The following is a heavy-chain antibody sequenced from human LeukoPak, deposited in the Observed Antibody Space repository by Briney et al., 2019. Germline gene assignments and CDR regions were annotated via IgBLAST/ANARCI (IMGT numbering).Heavy chain of an antibody. CDR2: IKYDGREK. J-gene: IGHJ3*02. V-gene: IGHV3-7*01. Sequence: GGSLRLSCAASGFTFSDYWMSWVRQAPGKGPEWVANIKYDGREKWYVDSVKGRFTISRDNSKNTLYLQMNSLRAEDTAVYYCASGDGYTFRSTLAFDIWGQGTMVTVSS. CDR1: GFTFSDYW. D-gene: IGHD5-24*01. CDR3: ASGDGYTFRSTLAFDI.